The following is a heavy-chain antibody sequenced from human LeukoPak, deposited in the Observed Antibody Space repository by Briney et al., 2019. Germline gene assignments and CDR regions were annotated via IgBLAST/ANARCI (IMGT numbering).Heavy chain of an antibody. CDR3: ARVGQGYSGYDPAFDY. CDR1: GFTFSSYA. V-gene: IGHV3-7*01. CDR2: IKQDGSEK. D-gene: IGHD5-12*01. J-gene: IGHJ4*02. Sequence: GGSLRLSCAASGFTFSSYAMSWVRQAPGKGLEWVANIKQDGSEKYYVDSVKGRFTISRDNAKNSLYLQMNSLRAEDTAVYYCARVGQGYSGYDPAFDYWGQGTLVTVSS.